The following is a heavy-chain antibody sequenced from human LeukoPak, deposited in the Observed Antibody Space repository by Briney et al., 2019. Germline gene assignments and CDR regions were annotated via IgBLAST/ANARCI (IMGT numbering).Heavy chain of an antibody. J-gene: IGHJ4*02. CDR3: ATGAAYSSAWTIDY. D-gene: IGHD6-19*01. CDR1: GFTFSSYE. CDR2: IKSKSDDGTT. V-gene: IGHV3-15*01. Sequence: GGSLRLSCAASGFTFSSYEMNWVRQAPGRGLELVVRIKSKSDDGTTDYAAPVKGRFTITRDDSNNTLHLQLSSLKTEDTAAYFCATGAAYSSAWTIDYWGERTLVTVSS.